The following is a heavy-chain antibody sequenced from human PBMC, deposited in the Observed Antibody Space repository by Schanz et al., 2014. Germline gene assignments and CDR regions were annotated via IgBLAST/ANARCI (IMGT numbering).Heavy chain of an antibody. CDR1: GYTFTAYG. CDR2: ISAQTGDT. Sequence: VQSVHSGTEVQKLGASVKVSCQTSGYTFTAYGINWVRQAPGQGLEWIGWISAQTGDTRYAQEMQGRVTMTIEPYTSTAYMELRSLRSDDTAVLCCAREPSFSMVRGVSIDSYYYGMDVWGQGTTVTVSS. V-gene: IGHV1-18*01. CDR3: AREPSFSMVRGVSIDSYYYGMDV. J-gene: IGHJ6*02. D-gene: IGHD3-10*01.